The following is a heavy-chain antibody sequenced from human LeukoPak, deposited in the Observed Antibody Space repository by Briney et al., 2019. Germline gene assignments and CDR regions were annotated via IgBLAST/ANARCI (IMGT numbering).Heavy chain of an antibody. J-gene: IGHJ4*02. CDR2: ISSSGSTI. V-gene: IGHV3-48*03. CDR1: GFTFSSYE. D-gene: IGHD3-22*01. Sequence: GGSLRLSCAASGFTFSSYEMNWVRQAPGKGLEWVSYISSSGSTIYYADSVKGRFTISRDNSKNTLYLQMNSLRAEDTAVYYCAKDRKGIVVVTTLTSTDYWGQGTLVTVSS. CDR3: AKDRKGIVVVTTLTSTDY.